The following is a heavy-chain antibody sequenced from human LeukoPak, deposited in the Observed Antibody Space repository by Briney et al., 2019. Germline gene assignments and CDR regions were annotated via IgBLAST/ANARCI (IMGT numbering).Heavy chain of an antibody. Sequence: ASVKVSCKASGYTFTDYYMHWVRQAPGQGLQWMGYINPNSGGTNYAQKFLGRVTMTRDTSVSTVYMELSRLRSDDTAVYYCAREPLVGATNFYYWGQGTLVTVSS. D-gene: IGHD1-26*01. CDR3: AREPLVGATNFYY. J-gene: IGHJ4*02. V-gene: IGHV1-2*02. CDR2: INPNSGGT. CDR1: GYTFTDYY.